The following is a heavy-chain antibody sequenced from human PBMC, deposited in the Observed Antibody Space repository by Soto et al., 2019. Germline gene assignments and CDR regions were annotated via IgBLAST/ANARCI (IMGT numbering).Heavy chain of an antibody. D-gene: IGHD3-9*01. CDR1: GYTFTSYA. V-gene: IGHV1-3*01. CDR2: INAGNGNT. CDR3: ARDSDYDILTGYYYYYGMDV. Sequence: GASVKVSCKASGYTFTSYAMHWVRQAPGQRLEWMGWINAGNGNTKYSQKFQGRVTITRDTSASTAYMELSSLRSEDTAVYYCARDSDYDILTGYYYYYGMDVWGQGTTVTVSS. J-gene: IGHJ6*02.